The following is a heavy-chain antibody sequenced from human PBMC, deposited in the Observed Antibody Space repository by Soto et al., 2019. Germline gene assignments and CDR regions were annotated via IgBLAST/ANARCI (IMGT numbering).Heavy chain of an antibody. J-gene: IGHJ4*02. CDR1: GFTFTNYA. V-gene: IGHV3-23*01. Sequence: EVQLLESGGGLVQPGGSLRLSCAASGFTFTNYAMTWVRQAPGKGLEWGSISSGSGSGGSTNYADSVKGRFTNSRDNSKNTMYLQMNSLRVEDTAVYYCAKDRDDYRNYVFDYWGQGTLVTVSS. CDR2: SSGSGSGGST. CDR3: AKDRDDYRNYVFDY. D-gene: IGHD4-4*01.